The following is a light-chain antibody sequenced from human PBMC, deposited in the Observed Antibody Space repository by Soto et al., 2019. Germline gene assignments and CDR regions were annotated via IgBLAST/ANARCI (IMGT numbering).Light chain of an antibody. CDR2: NNN. Sequence: QSVLTQPPSASGTPVQRVTISCSGSSSNIGSNPVHWYQQVPGTAPKLLIHNNNQRPSGVPARFSGSKSGTSASLAISGLQSEDEADYYCAAWDDSLNGVLFGGGTKLTVL. CDR1: SSNIGSNP. V-gene: IGLV1-44*01. CDR3: AAWDDSLNGVL. J-gene: IGLJ2*01.